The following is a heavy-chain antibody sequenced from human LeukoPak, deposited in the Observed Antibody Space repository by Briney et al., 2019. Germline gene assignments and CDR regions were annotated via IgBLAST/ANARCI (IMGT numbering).Heavy chain of an antibody. Sequence: GASVKVSCKASGYTFAGYYMHWVRQAPGQGLEWMGWINPNSGGTNYAQKFQGRVTMTRDTSISTAYMELSRLRSDDTAVYYCARGEPAAFSNWFDPWGQGTLVTVSS. D-gene: IGHD2-2*01. CDR3: ARGEPAAFSNWFDP. CDR2: INPNSGGT. V-gene: IGHV1-2*02. J-gene: IGHJ5*02. CDR1: GYTFAGYY.